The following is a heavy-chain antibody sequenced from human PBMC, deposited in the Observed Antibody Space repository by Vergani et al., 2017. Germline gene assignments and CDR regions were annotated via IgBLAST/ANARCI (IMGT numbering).Heavy chain of an antibody. Sequence: EVQLVESGGGLVQPGRSLRLSCAASGFTFDDYAMHWVRQAPGKGLEWVSGISWNSGSIGYADSVKGRFTISRDNAKNSLYLQMNSLRAEDTALYYCAKVKGVAARPSAFDIWGQGTMVTVSS. CDR3: AKVKGVAARPSAFDI. D-gene: IGHD6-6*01. CDR1: GFTFDDYA. J-gene: IGHJ3*02. CDR2: ISWNSGSI. V-gene: IGHV3-9*01.